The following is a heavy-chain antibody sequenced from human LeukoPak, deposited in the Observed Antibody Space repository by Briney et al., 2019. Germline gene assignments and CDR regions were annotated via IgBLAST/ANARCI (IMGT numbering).Heavy chain of an antibody. J-gene: IGHJ4*02. Sequence: KSSETLSLTCAVYGGSFSGYYWSWIRQPPGKGLEWIGEINHSGSTNYNPSLKSRVTISVDTSKKQFPLKLSSVTAVDTAVYYCVPYYFDSSGPKKNYWGQGTLVTVSS. D-gene: IGHD3-22*01. CDR2: INHSGST. CDR3: VPYYFDSSGPKKNY. V-gene: IGHV4-34*01. CDR1: GGSFSGYY.